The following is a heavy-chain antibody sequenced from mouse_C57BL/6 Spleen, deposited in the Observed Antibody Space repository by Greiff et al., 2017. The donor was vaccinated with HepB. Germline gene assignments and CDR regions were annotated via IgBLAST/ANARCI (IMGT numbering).Heavy chain of an antibody. CDR2: INPNNGGT. CDR1: GYTFTDYN. Sequence: EVQLQQSGPELVKPGASVKMSCKASGYTFTDYNMHWVKQSHGKSLEWIGYINPNNGGTSYNQKFKGKATLTVNKSSSTAYVELRSLTSEDSAVYYCARITTVVDYAMDYWGQGTSVTVSS. J-gene: IGHJ4*01. D-gene: IGHD1-1*01. CDR3: ARITTVVDYAMDY. V-gene: IGHV1-22*01.